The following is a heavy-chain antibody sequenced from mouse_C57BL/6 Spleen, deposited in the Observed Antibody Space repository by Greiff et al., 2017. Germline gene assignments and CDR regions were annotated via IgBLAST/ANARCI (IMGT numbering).Heavy chain of an antibody. V-gene: IGHV1-5*01. CDR1: GYTFTSYW. D-gene: IGHD2-3*01. CDR3: TSSDGYPAWFAY. J-gene: IGHJ3*01. Sequence: VQLKESGTVLARPGASVKMSCKTSGYTFTSYWMHWVKPRPGQGLEWIGAIYPGNSDTSYNQKFTGKAKLTAVTSAITAYMELSSLTNAVSEVYDCTSSDGYPAWFAYWGQGTLVTVSA. CDR2: IYPGNSDT.